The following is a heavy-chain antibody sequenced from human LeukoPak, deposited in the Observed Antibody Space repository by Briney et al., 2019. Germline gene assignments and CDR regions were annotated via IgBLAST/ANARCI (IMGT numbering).Heavy chain of an antibody. CDR3: ARWRMDSSGYFDY. Sequence: GESLKISCKASGYSFTTYWIGWVRQMPGKGLEWMGIIYPGDSDTRYSPSFQGQVTISADKSISTAYLQWSSLKASDTAMYYCARWRMDSSGYFDYWGQGTLVTVSS. CDR1: GYSFTTYW. J-gene: IGHJ4*02. V-gene: IGHV5-51*01. D-gene: IGHD6-19*01. CDR2: IYPGDSDT.